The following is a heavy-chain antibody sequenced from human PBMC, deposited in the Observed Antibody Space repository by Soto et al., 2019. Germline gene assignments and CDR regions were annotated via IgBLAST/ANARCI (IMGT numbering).Heavy chain of an antibody. CDR3: ARDSRDCSSTSCYPYYYYYGMDV. Sequence: QVQLVQSGAEVKKPGSSVKVSCKASGGTFRSYAISWVRQAPGQGLEWMGGIIPIFGTANYAQKFQGRVTITADESTSTAYMELSSLRSEDTAVYYCARDSRDCSSTSCYPYYYYYGMDVWGQGTTVTVSS. CDR2: IIPIFGTA. V-gene: IGHV1-69*01. D-gene: IGHD2-2*01. CDR1: GGTFRSYA. J-gene: IGHJ6*02.